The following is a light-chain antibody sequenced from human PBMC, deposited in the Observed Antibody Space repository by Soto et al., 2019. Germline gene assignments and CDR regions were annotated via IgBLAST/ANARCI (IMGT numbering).Light chain of an antibody. CDR1: QSVSNY. Sequence: EIVLTQSPATLSLSPGERATLSCRASQSVSNYLAWYQQKPGQAPRLLIYAASNRATGIPARFSGSGSRTDFTLTISSLEHEDFAVYYCQQRSNWTFTFGPGTKVDIK. CDR2: AAS. J-gene: IGKJ3*01. V-gene: IGKV3-11*01. CDR3: QQRSNWTFT.